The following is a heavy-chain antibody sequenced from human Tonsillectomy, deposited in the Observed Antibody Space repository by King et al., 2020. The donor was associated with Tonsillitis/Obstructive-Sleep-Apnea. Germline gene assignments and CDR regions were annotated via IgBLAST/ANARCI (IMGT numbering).Heavy chain of an antibody. V-gene: IGHV3-20*04. D-gene: IGHD2-15*01. Sequence: VQLVESGGGVVRPGGSLRLSCAASGFTFDDYGMSWVRQAPGKGLEWVSGINWNGGSTGYADFVKGRFTISRDNAKNSLYLQMNSLRAEDTALYYCATYCSGGSCYSWIGYFQHWGQGTLVTVSS. CDR2: INWNGGST. CDR1: GFTFDDYG. CDR3: ATYCSGGSCYSWIGYFQH. J-gene: IGHJ1*01.